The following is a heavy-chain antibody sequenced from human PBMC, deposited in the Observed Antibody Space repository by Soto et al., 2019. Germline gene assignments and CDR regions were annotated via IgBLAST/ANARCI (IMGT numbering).Heavy chain of an antibody. J-gene: IGHJ5*02. CDR2: TKQDESEK. Sequence: EVQLVESGGGLFQPGGSLRLSCATSGFTFGDYWMSWVRQAPGKGLDGVANTKQDESEKYYVGFVRGRFTISRDNAKNSLYLQMNSLRAEDTAVYFCVREGDSGFFSWGQGTLVTVSS. CDR3: VREGDSGFFS. V-gene: IGHV3-7*01. D-gene: IGHD6-25*01. CDR1: GFTFGDYW.